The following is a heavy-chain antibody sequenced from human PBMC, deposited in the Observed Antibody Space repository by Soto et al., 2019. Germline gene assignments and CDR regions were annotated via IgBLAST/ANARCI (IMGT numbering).Heavy chain of an antibody. V-gene: IGHV2-26*01. CDR3: ARISREYCSSTSCYTGLFCDY. J-gene: IGHJ4*02. D-gene: IGHD2-2*02. CDR1: GFSLSNARMG. Sequence: SGPTLVNPTETLTLTCTVSGFSLSNARMGVSWIRQPPGKALEWLAHIFSNDEKSYSTSLKSRLTISKDTSKSQVVLTMTNMDPVDTATYYCARISREYCSSTSCYTGLFCDYWGQGTLVTVSS. CDR2: IFSNDEK.